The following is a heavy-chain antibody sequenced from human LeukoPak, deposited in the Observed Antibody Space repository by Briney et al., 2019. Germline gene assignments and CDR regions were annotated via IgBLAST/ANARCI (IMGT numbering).Heavy chain of an antibody. J-gene: IGHJ5*02. CDR2: IYYSGST. Sequence: PSETLSLTCTVSGGSISSYYWSWIRQPPGKGLEWIGDIYYSGSTNYNPSLKSRVTISVDTSKNQFSLKLSSVTAADTAVYYCARESKYYYGSGSYYGWFDPWGQGTLATVSS. CDR3: ARESKYYYGSGSYYGWFDP. V-gene: IGHV4-59*01. D-gene: IGHD3-10*01. CDR1: GGSISSYY.